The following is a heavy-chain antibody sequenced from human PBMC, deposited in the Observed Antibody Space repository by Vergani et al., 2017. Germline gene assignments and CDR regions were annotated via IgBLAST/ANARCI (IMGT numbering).Heavy chain of an antibody. V-gene: IGHV3-30*18. CDR2: ISYGGSNK. CDR3: AKDRGECDAFDI. Sequence: QVQLVESGGGVVQPGRSLRLSCAASGFTFSSYGMHWVRQAPGKGLEWVAVISYGGSNKYYADSVKGRFTISRDNSKNTLYLQMNSLRAEDTAVYYCAKDRGECDAFDIWGQGTMVTVSS. CDR1: GFTFSSYG. J-gene: IGHJ3*02. D-gene: IGHD3-16*01.